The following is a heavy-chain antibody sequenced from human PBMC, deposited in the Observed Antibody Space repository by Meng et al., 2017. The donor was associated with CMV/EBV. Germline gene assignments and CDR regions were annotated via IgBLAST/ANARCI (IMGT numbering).Heavy chain of an antibody. CDR2: IYTSEST. D-gene: IGHD3-22*01. CDR3: ARGGLYYYDSSGHFDY. CDR1: VGSISSYY. V-gene: IGHV4-4*07. Sequence: QGQLRESGPGPVKPSAPLSLTCTASVGSISSYYWSWIRQPAGKGLEWIGRIYTSESTNYNPSLKSRVTMSVDTSKNQFSLKLSSVTAADTAVYYCARGGLYYYDSSGHFDYWGQGTLVTVSS. J-gene: IGHJ4*02.